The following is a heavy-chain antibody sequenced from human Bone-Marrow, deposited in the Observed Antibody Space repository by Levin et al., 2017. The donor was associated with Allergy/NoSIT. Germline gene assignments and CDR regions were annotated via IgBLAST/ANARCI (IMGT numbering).Heavy chain of an antibody. D-gene: IGHD2-8*01. CDR2: ISSDGTNK. CDR1: GFPFSTFA. Sequence: GGSLRLSCAASGFPFSTFAMHWVRQAPGKGLEWVAVISSDGTNKYYADSVKGRFTISRDSSKNTLYLQMNSLKTEDSGVYYCAKDRWCEDTRCPTDYWGQGTQVTVSS. CDR3: AKDRWCEDTRCPTDY. J-gene: IGHJ4*02. V-gene: IGHV3-30*18.